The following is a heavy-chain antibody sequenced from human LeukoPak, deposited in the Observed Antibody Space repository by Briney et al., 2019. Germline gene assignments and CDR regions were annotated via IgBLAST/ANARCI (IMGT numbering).Heavy chain of an antibody. CDR1: GGSVSSGSYY. CDR3: AIRDGYNHAFDI. J-gene: IGHJ3*02. V-gene: IGHV4-61*01. CDR2: IYYSGST. Sequence: SETLSLTCTVSGGSVSSGSYYWSWIRQPPGKGLEWIGYIYYSGSTNYDPSLKSRVTISVDTSKNQFSLKLSSVTAADTAVYYCAIRDGYNHAFDIWGQGTMVTVSS. D-gene: IGHD5-24*01.